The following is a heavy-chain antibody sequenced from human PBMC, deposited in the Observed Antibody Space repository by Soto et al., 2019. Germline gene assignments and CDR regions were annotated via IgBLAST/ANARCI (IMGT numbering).Heavy chain of an antibody. CDR3: ARDSPRSIAARPGAFDI. CDR1: GDSVSSNSAA. Sequence: SQTLSLTCAISGDSVSSNSAAWNWIRQSPSRGLEWLGRKYYRSKWYNDYAVSVKSRITINPDTSKNQFSLQLNSVTPEDTAVYYCARDSPRSIAARPGAFDIWGQGTMVTVSS. V-gene: IGHV6-1*01. CDR2: KYYRSKWYN. J-gene: IGHJ3*02. D-gene: IGHD6-6*01.